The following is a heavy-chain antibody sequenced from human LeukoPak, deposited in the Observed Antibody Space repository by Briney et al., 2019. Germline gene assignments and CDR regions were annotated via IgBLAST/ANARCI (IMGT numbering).Heavy chain of an antibody. Sequence: GASVKVSCKASGYTFTGYYMHWVRQAPGQGLEWMGIINPSGGSTSYAQKFQGRVTMTRDTSTSTVYMELSSLRSEDTAVYYCARVGDDSSGYYHYYFDYWGQGTLVTVSS. V-gene: IGHV1-46*01. D-gene: IGHD3-22*01. CDR2: INPSGGST. CDR1: GYTFTGYY. J-gene: IGHJ4*02. CDR3: ARVGDDSSGYYHYYFDY.